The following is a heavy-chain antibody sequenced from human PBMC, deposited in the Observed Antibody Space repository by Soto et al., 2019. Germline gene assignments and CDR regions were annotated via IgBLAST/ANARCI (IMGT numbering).Heavy chain of an antibody. CDR1: GYTFANYG. J-gene: IGHJ5*02. V-gene: IGHV1-18*01. D-gene: IGHD2-2*01. Sequence: QVQLVQSGAEVKKPGASVKVSCETSGYTFANYGISWVRQAPGQGLEWMAWISTFNCNTNYAQKFQGRVTMTTDTSTSTVYMELGSLKADDTAVYYCVRDLGYCSGTSCRNRFDPWGQGTLVTVSS. CDR3: VRDLGYCSGTSCRNRFDP. CDR2: ISTFNCNT.